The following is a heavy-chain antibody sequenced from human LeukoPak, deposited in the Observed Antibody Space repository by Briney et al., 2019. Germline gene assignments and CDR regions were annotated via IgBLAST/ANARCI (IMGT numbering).Heavy chain of an antibody. Sequence: PSETLSLTCAVSGGSMSSYYWSWIRQPPGKGLEWIGYISYSGSTNYNPSLKSRITISVDTSKNQFSLKLSSVTAADTAVYYCERSGVTALNWVDPWGQGTLVTVSS. CDR2: ISYSGST. J-gene: IGHJ5*02. V-gene: IGHV4-59*08. CDR3: ERSGVTALNWVDP. D-gene: IGHD2-21*02. CDR1: GGSMSSYY.